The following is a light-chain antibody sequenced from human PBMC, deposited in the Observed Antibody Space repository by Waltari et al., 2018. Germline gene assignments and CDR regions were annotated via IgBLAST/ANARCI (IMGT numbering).Light chain of an antibody. Sequence: EVVMTQSPATLSVSPGERVPLSCRANQRVSRFVAWYQQKPGQAPRLLISGASTRATGIPARFSGSGSGTEFTLTISSLQSEDFAIYYCQQYNDWPPLTFGGGTKLEIK. V-gene: IGKV3-15*01. J-gene: IGKJ4*01. CDR2: GAS. CDR1: QRVSRF. CDR3: QQYNDWPPLT.